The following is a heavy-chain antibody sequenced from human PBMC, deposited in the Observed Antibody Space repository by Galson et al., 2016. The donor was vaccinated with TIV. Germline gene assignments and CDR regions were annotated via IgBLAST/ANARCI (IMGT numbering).Heavy chain of an antibody. D-gene: IGHD6-13*01. Sequence: SLRLSCAASGFTFSNYEMNWVRQAPGKGLEWLSHISSSGGTIYSADSVKGRFTISRDNGKKSLVLQMKSLRVEDTAVYYCAGGSFRSSWTSIYSDYGMDVWGQVTTVTVSS. J-gene: IGHJ6*02. V-gene: IGHV3-48*03. CDR2: ISSSGGTI. CDR3: AGGSFRSSWTSIYSDYGMDV. CDR1: GFTFSNYE.